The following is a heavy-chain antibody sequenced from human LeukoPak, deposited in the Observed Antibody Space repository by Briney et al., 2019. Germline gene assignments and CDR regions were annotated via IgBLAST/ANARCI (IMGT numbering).Heavy chain of an antibody. J-gene: IGHJ4*02. Sequence: SQTLSLTCAVAGGSISSGIYSWNWIRQPPGMGLEWIGYIYHTGHTYYNPSLKSRVTISVDRSKNQFSLKLSSVTAADTAVHYCARDSGDYPYYFDSWGQGALVTVSS. CDR2: IYHTGHT. CDR3: ARDSGDYPYYFDS. V-gene: IGHV4-30-2*01. CDR1: GGSISSGIYS. D-gene: IGHD3-10*01.